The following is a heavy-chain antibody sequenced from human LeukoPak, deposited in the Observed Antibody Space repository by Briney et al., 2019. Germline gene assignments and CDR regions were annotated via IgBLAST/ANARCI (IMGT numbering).Heavy chain of an antibody. CDR3: ARERGGYNYGRAYMDV. Sequence: SVKVSCKASGGAFISYAFSWVRQAPGQGGEWMGGIIPVFGTSNYAQKFQGRVTITADESTRTVYMELSSLRSEDTAVYYCARERGGYNYGRAYMDVWGKGTTVTVSS. J-gene: IGHJ6*03. V-gene: IGHV1-69*01. CDR2: IIPVFGTS. D-gene: IGHD5-18*01. CDR1: GGAFISYA.